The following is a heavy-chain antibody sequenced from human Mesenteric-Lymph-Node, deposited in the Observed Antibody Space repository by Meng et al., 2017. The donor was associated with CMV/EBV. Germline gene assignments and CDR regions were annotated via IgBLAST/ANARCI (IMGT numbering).Heavy chain of an antibody. CDR3: ARGGVVVAIKGPEY. D-gene: IGHD3-22*01. CDR2: ISRDGSKT. CDR1: GFSFSTYA. J-gene: IGHJ4*02. Sequence: GGSLRLSCAASGFSFSTYAMSWVRQAPGKGLEWVSVISRDGSKTYYADSVNGRFTIPRDNSKNTLDLQMNGLRVEDTAVYYCARGGVVVAIKGPEYWGQGTLVTVSS. V-gene: IGHV3-23*03.